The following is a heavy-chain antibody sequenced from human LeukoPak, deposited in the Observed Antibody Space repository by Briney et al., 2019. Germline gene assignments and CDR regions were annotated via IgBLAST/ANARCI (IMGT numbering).Heavy chain of an antibody. CDR1: GFTFSSYW. CDR2: INRDGSST. J-gene: IGHJ6*03. D-gene: IGHD6-19*01. CDR3: ARDGQWLVPLYYYYMDV. Sequence: GGSLRLSCAASGFTFSSYWMHWVRQAPGKGLVWVSRINRDGSSTSYADSVKGRFTISRDNAKKTLYLQMNSLRAEDTAVYYCARDGQWLVPLYYYYMDVWGKGTTVTVSS. V-gene: IGHV3-74*01.